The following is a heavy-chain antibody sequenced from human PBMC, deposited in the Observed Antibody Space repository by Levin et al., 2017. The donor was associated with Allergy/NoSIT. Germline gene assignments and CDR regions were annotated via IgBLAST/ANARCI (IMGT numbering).Heavy chain of an antibody. CDR2: ISGSGGST. V-gene: IGHV3-23*01. J-gene: IGHJ4*02. CDR3: AKGRGLIAVAGTFFDY. D-gene: IGHD6-19*01. CDR1: GFTFSSYA. Sequence: GESLKISCAASGFTFSSYAMSWVRQAPGKGLEWVSAISGSGGSTYYADSVKGRFTISRDNSKNTLYLQMNSLRAEDTAVYYCAKGRGLIAVAGTFFDYWGQGTLVTVSS.